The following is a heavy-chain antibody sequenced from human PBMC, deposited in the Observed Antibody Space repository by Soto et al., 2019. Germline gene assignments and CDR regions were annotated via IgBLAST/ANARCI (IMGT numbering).Heavy chain of an antibody. Sequence: PSETLSLTCAVSGDSISSRSHYWNWIRRVPWKGLEFIGYIFYTGATYYNPSLRGRISMSVDTSKNQFSLTLRSVTAADTAIYYCAREGRHSGGMRESWFDPWGQGXQVTVYS. CDR3: AREGRHSGGMRESWFDP. CDR2: IFYTGAT. J-gene: IGHJ5*02. D-gene: IGHD3-10*01. V-gene: IGHV4-31*11. CDR1: GDSISSRSHY.